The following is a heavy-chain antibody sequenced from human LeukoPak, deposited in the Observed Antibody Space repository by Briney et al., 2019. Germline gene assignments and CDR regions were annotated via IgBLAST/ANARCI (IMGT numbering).Heavy chain of an antibody. Sequence: PSETLYLTCTVSGGSIGSGDYYRSWIRQPPGKGLEWIGYIYYSESTYYNPSLKSRVTISVDTSKNQFSLKLSSVTAADTAVYYCARGHMVRGVIIYDYWGQGTLVTVSS. D-gene: IGHD3-10*01. CDR3: ARGHMVRGVIIYDY. J-gene: IGHJ4*02. CDR1: GGSIGSGDYY. CDR2: IYYSEST. V-gene: IGHV4-30-4*01.